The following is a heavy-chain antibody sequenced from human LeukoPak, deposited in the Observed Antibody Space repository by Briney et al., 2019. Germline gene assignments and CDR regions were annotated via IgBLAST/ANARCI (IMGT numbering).Heavy chain of an antibody. CDR3: TRDYCSNTSCNYYMDV. CDR2: IYYSGST. CDR1: GGSISSSSYY. V-gene: IGHV4-31*03. Sequence: PSETLPLTCTVSGGSISSSSYYWGWIRQPPGKGLEWIGYIYYSGSTYYNPSLKSRLTISVDTSKNQFSLKLSSVTAADTAVYYCTRDYCSNTSCNYYMDVWGKGTTVIVSS. D-gene: IGHD2-2*01. J-gene: IGHJ6*03.